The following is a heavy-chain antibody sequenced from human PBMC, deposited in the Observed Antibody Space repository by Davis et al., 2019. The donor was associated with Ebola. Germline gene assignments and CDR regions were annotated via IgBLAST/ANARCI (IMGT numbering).Heavy chain of an antibody. J-gene: IGHJ4*02. CDR1: GFSLSTSGVG. V-gene: IGHV2-5*02. CDR2: IYWDDDK. D-gene: IGHD6-13*01. CDR3: ARLIHQPPAAGKVDFDY. Sequence: SGPTLVKPTQTLTLTCTFSGFSLSTSGVGVGWIRQPPGKALEWLALIYWDDDKRYSPSLKSRLTITKDTSKNQVVLTMTNMDPVDTATYYCARLIHQPPAAGKVDFDYWGQGTLVTVSS.